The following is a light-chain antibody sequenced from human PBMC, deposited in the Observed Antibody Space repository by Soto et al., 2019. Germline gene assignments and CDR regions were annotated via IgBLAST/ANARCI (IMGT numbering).Light chain of an antibody. V-gene: IGKV3-15*01. CDR2: GAS. J-gene: IGKJ1*01. CDR3: QHYTNWPPWT. Sequence: EIVMTQSPVTLSVSPGERATLSCKASQSVSNNLAWYQQKPGKAPRLLIYGASTRATGIPARFSGSGSVTEFTLTISSLQSEDFAVYYCQHYTNWPPWTFGQGTKVEIK. CDR1: QSVSNN.